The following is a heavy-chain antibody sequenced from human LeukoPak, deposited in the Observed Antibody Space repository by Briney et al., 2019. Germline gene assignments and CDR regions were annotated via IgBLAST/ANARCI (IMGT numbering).Heavy chain of an antibody. J-gene: IGHJ4*02. V-gene: IGHV4-59*01. CDR1: GDSISSYY. CDR2: IYYSGST. D-gene: IGHD1-20*01. Sequence: SETLSLTCSVSGDSISSYYWSWIRQPPGKGLEWIGYIYYSGSTNYNPSLKSRVTISVDTSKNQFSLRLSSVTPTDTAVYYWVRVNWHYFDYWGQGTLVTVSS. CDR3: VRVNWHYFDY.